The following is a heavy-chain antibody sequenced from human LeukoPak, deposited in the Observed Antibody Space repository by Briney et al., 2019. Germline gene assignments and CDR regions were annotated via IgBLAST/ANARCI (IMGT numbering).Heavy chain of an antibody. J-gene: IGHJ6*03. D-gene: IGHD2-2*02. Sequence: GGSLRLSCAASGFTFSSYAMSWVRQAPGKGLEWVSGINWNGGSTGYADSVKGRFTISRDNAKNSLYLQMNSLRAEDTALYHCARMSDCSSTSCYTAHYYYYMDVWGKGTTVTVSS. CDR2: INWNGGST. V-gene: IGHV3-20*01. CDR3: ARMSDCSSTSCYTAHYYYYMDV. CDR1: GFTFSSYA.